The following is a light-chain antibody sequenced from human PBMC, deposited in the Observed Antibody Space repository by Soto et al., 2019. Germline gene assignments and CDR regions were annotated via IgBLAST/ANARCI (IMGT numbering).Light chain of an antibody. CDR3: QAWDSTTYVV. V-gene: IGLV3-1*01. CDR2: EDN. Sequence: SSELTQPPSVSVSPGQTASIACSGDNLGNQFTFWYQQRPGQSPVLVIYEDNKRPSGIPERFSGSNSGNTATLTISGTQAMDEADYYCQAWDSTTYVVFGGGTKLTVL. CDR1: NLGNQF. J-gene: IGLJ2*01.